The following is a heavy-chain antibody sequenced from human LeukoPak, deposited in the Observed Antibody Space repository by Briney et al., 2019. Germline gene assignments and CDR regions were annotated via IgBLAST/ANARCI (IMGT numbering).Heavy chain of an antibody. CDR3: THIMAFSGSYSGACFS. V-gene: IGHV3-15*01. CDR1: GFDFNAAW. J-gene: IGHJ5*02. D-gene: IGHD3-10*01. Sequence: KAGGSLRLSCAASGFDFNAAWMNWVRQAPGKGLEWVGRIKSKGSGGTTDYAAPVKGRFTISRDDSKNTVYLQMNSLKTEDTAVYYCTHIMAFSGSYSGACFSWGQGTLVTVSS. CDR2: IKSKGSGGTT.